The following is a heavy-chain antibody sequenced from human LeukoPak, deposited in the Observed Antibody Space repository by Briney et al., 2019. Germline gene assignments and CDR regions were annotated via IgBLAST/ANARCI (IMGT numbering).Heavy chain of an antibody. D-gene: IGHD5-18*01. CDR3: ARSSQMDTAIVLSLDY. CDR1: GYTFTGYY. Sequence: ASVKVSCKASGYTFTGYYMHWVRQAPGQGLEWMGWINPNSGGTNYAQKFQGWVTMTRDTSISTAYMELSRLRSDDTAVYYCARSSQMDTAIVLSLDYWGQGTLVTVSS. CDR2: INPNSGGT. V-gene: IGHV1-2*04. J-gene: IGHJ4*02.